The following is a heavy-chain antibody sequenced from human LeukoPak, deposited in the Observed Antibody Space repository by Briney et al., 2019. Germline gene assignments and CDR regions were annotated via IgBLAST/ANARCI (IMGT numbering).Heavy chain of an antibody. V-gene: IGHV1-24*01. D-gene: IGHD3-3*01. CDR2: FDPEDGET. Sequence: ASVTVSCKVSGYTLTELSMHWVRQAPGKGLEGMGGFDPEDGETIYAQNFQGRVTMTEDTSTDTAYMELSSLRSEDTAVYYCAFFWSGYYSPFGDWGQGTLVTVSS. CDR1: GYTLTELS. CDR3: AFFWSGYYSPFGD. J-gene: IGHJ4*02.